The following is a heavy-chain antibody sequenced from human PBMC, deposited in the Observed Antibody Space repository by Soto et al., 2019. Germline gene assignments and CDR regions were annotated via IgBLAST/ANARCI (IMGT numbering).Heavy chain of an antibody. J-gene: IGHJ6*02. CDR2: IYPGDSDT. Sequence: GESLKISCKGSGYSFTSYWIGWVRQMPGKGLEWMGIIYPGDSDTRYSPSFQGQVTISADKSTSTAYLQWSSLKASDTATYYCARQYAYYTYGMDVWGQGTTVTVSS. V-gene: IGHV5-51*01. D-gene: IGHD3-3*01. CDR3: ARQYAYYTYGMDV. CDR1: GYSFTSYW.